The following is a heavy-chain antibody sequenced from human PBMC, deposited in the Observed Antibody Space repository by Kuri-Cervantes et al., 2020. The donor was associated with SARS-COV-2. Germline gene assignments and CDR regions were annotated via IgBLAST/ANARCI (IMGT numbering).Heavy chain of an antibody. D-gene: IGHD5-24*01. J-gene: IGHJ4*02. CDR1: GYSFTSYW. Sequence: GGSLRLSCKGSGYSFTSYWIGWVRQMPGKGLEWMGIIYPGDSDTRYSPSFQGQVTISADKSISTAYLQWSSLKASDTAMYYCARRSDGFFDYWGQGTLVTFSS. CDR2: IYPGDSDT. CDR3: ARRSDGFFDY. V-gene: IGHV5-51*01.